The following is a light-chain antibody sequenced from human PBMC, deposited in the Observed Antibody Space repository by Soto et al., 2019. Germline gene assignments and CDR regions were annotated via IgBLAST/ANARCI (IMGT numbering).Light chain of an antibody. Sequence: QSVLTQPASVSGSPGQSITISCTGTSSDVGRYNIVSWYQQYPGKAPKLMIYEGSKRPSGVSNRFSGSKSGNTASLTISGLQAEDEADYYCCSYAGSSTYVFGTGTQLTVL. CDR2: EGS. J-gene: IGLJ1*01. CDR1: SSDVGRYNI. CDR3: CSYAGSSTYV. V-gene: IGLV2-23*01.